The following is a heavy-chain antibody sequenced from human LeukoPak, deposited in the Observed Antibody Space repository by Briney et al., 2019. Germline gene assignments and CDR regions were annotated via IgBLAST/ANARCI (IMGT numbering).Heavy chain of an antibody. CDR1: GGSIRSYY. CDR3: ARGASSADY. CDR2: INNSGTT. Sequence: SETLSLTCTVSGGSIRSYYWSWIRQPPGKGLEWIGYINNSGTTNYNPSLKSRVTISVDTSKNQFSLKLSSVTAADTAVYYCARGASSADYWGQGTLVTVFS. V-gene: IGHV4-59*01. J-gene: IGHJ4*02. D-gene: IGHD6-6*01.